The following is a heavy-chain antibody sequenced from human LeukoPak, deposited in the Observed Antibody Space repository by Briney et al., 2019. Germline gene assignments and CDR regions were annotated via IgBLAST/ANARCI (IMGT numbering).Heavy chain of an antibody. D-gene: IGHD5-18*01. V-gene: IGHV4-59*08. CDR2: IYYSGST. Sequence: SETLSLTCTVSGGSISSYYWSWIRQPPGKGLEWIGYIYYSGSTNYNPSPKSRVTISVDTSKNQFSLKLSSVTAADTAVYYCARLPQSRGYSYGYFDYWGQGTLVTVSS. J-gene: IGHJ4*02. CDR3: ARLPQSRGYSYGYFDY. CDR1: GGSISSYY.